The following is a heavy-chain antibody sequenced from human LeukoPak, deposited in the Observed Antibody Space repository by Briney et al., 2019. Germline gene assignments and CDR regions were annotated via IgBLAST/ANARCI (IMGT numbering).Heavy chain of an antibody. V-gene: IGHV4-34*01. Sequence: TSETLSLTCAVYGGSFRGYYWSWIRQPPGKGLEWIGEINHSGSTNYNPSLKSRVTISVDTSKNQFSLKLSSVTAADTAVYYCASTGYGDNWFDPWGQGTLVTVSS. CDR1: GGSFRGYY. J-gene: IGHJ5*02. D-gene: IGHD4-17*01. CDR2: INHSGST. CDR3: ASTGYGDNWFDP.